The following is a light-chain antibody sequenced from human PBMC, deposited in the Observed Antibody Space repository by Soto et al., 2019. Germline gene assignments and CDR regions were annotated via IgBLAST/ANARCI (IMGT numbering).Light chain of an antibody. CDR3: SSYTSSSTPYV. CDR2: GNS. CDR1: SSNIGAGYD. V-gene: IGLV1-40*01. Sequence: QSVLTQPPSVSGAPGQRVTISCTGSSSNIGAGYDVHWYQQLPGTAPKLLMYGNSNRPSGVPDRFSGSKSGNTASLTISGLQAEDEADYYCSSYTSSSTPYVFGTGTKLTVL. J-gene: IGLJ1*01.